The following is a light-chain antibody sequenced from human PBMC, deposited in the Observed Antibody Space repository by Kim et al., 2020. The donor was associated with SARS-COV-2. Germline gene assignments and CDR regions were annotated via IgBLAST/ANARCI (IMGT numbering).Light chain of an antibody. CDR2: DAS. Sequence: EIVLTQSPATLSLSPGERATLSCRASQSVSSYLAWYQQKPGQTPRLLIYDASNRSTGIPARFSGSGSGTDFTLTISSLEPEDFAVYYCQQRNNWWTFGQGTKVDIK. CDR1: QSVSSY. CDR3: QQRNNWWT. J-gene: IGKJ1*01. V-gene: IGKV3-11*01.